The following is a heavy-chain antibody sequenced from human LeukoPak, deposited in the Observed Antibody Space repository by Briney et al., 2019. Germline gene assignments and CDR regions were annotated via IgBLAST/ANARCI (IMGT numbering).Heavy chain of an antibody. CDR2: IDPGDSDT. J-gene: IGHJ4*02. CDR3: ARPLHAWSGYGPVNY. V-gene: IGHV5-51*01. Sequence: GESLKISCGGSGYSFTTYRIGWVRQMPGKGLEWMGIIDPGDSDTRYSPSFQGQVTISADKSISTAYLQWSSLKASDTAMYYCARPLHAWSGYGPVNYWGQGTLVTVSS. D-gene: IGHD3-3*01. CDR1: GYSFTTYR.